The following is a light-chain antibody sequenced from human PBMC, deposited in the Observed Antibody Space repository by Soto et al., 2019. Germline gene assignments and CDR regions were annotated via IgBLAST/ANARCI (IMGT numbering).Light chain of an antibody. V-gene: IGKV3-20*01. CDR1: QSVSRSY. J-gene: IGKJ1*01. CDR3: HHYET. CDR2: GAS. Sequence: EIVLTQCPGTLSLSPGDRATLSCRASQSVSRSYLGRYQQKPGQAPRLLMYGASIRAAGVPDRFSGSGSGTEFTLTISRLEPEDFTVYYCHHYETFGQGTKVDIK.